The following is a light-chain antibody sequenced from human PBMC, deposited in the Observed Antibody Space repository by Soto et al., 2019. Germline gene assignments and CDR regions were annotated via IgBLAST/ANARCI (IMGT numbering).Light chain of an antibody. V-gene: IGLV9-49*01. CDR3: GADHGSGSNFVYV. CDR1: SGYSNYK. Sequence: SVLTQPPSASATLGASVTLTCTLSSGYSNYKVDWYQQRPGKGPRFVMRVGTGGIVGSKGDGIPDRFSVLGSGLNRYLTIKNIQEEDESDYHCGADHGSGSNFVYVFGTGTKVTVL. CDR2: VGTGGIVG. J-gene: IGLJ1*01.